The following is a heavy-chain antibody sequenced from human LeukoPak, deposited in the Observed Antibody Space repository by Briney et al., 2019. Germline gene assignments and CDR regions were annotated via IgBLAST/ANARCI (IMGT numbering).Heavy chain of an antibody. CDR3: AREASSSWWGFDY. Sequence: GSLRLSCAASGFTFSSYWMSWVRQAPGKGLEWVANIKQDGSEKYYVDSVKGRFTISRDNAKNSLYLQMNSLRAEDTAVYYCAREASSSWWGFDYWGQGTLVTVSS. V-gene: IGHV3-7*03. CDR2: IKQDGSEK. CDR1: GFTFSSYW. J-gene: IGHJ4*02. D-gene: IGHD6-13*01.